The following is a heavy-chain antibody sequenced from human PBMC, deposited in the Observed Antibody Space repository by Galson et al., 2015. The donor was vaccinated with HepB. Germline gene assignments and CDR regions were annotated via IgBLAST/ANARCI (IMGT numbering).Heavy chain of an antibody. V-gene: IGHV3-48*02. D-gene: IGHD5-18*01. CDR1: GFTFSSYS. Sequence: SLRLSCAASGFTFSSYSMNWVRQAPGKGLEWVSYIGSSSGAIYYADSVKGRFTISRDNAKDSLYLQMNSLRDEDTAMYYCARAKRDTTTLMDVWGKGTTVTVSS. CDR2: IGSSSGAI. J-gene: IGHJ6*04. CDR3: ARAKRDTTTLMDV.